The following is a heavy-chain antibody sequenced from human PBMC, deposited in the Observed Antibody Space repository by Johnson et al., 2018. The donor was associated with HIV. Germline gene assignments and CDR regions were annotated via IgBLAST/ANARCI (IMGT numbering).Heavy chain of an antibody. CDR3: ARGRLIGRIGSFGFGFDL. Sequence: VQLVESGGGLIQPGGSLRLSCAASGLTVSSNYMSWVRQAPGKGLEWVSVIYSGGSPYYADSVKGRFTISRDNAQNSLYLQMNSLRDEDTAFYYCARGRLIGRIGSFGFGFDLCGQGTMVTVSS. J-gene: IGHJ3*01. CDR2: IYSGGSP. D-gene: IGHD5-18*01. CDR1: GLTVSSNY. V-gene: IGHV3-53*01.